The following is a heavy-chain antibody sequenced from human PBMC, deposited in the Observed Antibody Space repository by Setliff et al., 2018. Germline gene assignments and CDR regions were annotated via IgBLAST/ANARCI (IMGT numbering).Heavy chain of an antibody. V-gene: IGHV1-46*01. CDR1: GYAFTTYY. CDR3: ARENMAKNFWGEHSDY. D-gene: IGHD3-3*01. Sequence: VASVKVSCKASGYAFTTYYMHWVRQAPGQGLEWIGVINPSDGSTTYAQKFQGRVTMTRDTSTNTVYMQLSSLRSEDTAVYYCARENMAKNFWGEHSDYWGQGTLVTVS. CDR2: INPSDGST. J-gene: IGHJ4*02.